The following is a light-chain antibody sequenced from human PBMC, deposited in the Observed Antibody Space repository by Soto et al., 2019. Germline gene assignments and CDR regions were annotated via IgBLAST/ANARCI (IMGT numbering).Light chain of an antibody. V-gene: IGKV1-5*03. CDR3: QQYNNYRT. CDR1: QSISSW. CDR2: KAS. Sequence: DIQMTQSPSTLSASVGDRVTITCRASQSISSWLAWYQQKPGKAPKILIYKASSLESGVPSRLSGSGSATGLARDISRLQPDYFATYYCQQYNNYRTVGQGTKVDIK. J-gene: IGKJ1*01.